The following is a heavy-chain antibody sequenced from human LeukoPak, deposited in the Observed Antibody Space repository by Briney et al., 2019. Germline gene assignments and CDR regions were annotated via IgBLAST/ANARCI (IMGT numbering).Heavy chain of an antibody. V-gene: IGHV1-18*01. CDR3: ARDFSYYDFWSGYSRLYMDV. Sequence: ASVKVSCKTSGYIFSNYGISWVRQAPGQGLEWMGWISAYNGNTNYAQKLQGRVTMTTDTSTSTAYMELRSLRSDDTAVYYCARDFSYYDFWSGYSRLYMDVWGKGTTVTVSS. J-gene: IGHJ6*03. CDR2: ISAYNGNT. D-gene: IGHD3-3*01. CDR1: GYIFSNYG.